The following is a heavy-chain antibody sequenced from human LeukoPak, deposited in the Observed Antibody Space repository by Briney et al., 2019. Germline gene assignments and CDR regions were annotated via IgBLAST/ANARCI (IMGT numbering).Heavy chain of an antibody. J-gene: IGHJ5*02. CDR1: GFTVSSNY. V-gene: IGHV3-11*04. CDR3: ARPLMYYYGSETYFWFDP. CDR2: ISSSGSTI. Sequence: GGSLRLSCAASGFTVSSNYMSWVRQAPGKGLEWVSYISSSGSTIYYADSVKGRFTISRDNAKNSLSLQMNSLRAEDTAVYYCARPLMYYYGSETYFWFDPWGQGTLVTVSS. D-gene: IGHD3-10*01.